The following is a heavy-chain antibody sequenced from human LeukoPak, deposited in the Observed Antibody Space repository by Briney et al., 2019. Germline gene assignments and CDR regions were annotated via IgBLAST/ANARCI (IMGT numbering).Heavy chain of an antibody. CDR3: SNKRDY. Sequence: GGSLRLSCAASGFTFSSYWMSWVRQAPGKGLEWVANIKQDGSEKHYVDSVKGRFTISRDNAKNSLYLQMNSLRVEDTAIYYCSNKRDYWGQGTLVTVSS. CDR1: GFTFSSYW. V-gene: IGHV3-7*01. CDR2: IKQDGSEK. J-gene: IGHJ4*02.